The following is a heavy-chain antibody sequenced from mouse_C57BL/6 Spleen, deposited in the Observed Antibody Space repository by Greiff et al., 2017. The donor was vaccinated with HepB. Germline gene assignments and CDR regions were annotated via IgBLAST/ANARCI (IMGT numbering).Heavy chain of an antibody. CDR3: AKGTTVVALYYYAMDY. V-gene: IGHV2-4*01. Sequence: VQLQQSGPGLVQPSQCLSITCTVSGFSFTSYGVHWVRQPPGKGLEWLGVIWSGGSTDYNAAFISRLSISKDNSKSQVFFKMNSLQADDTAIYYCAKGTTVVALYYYAMDYWGQGTSVTVSS. CDR1: GFSFTSYG. J-gene: IGHJ4*01. D-gene: IGHD1-1*01. CDR2: IWSGGST.